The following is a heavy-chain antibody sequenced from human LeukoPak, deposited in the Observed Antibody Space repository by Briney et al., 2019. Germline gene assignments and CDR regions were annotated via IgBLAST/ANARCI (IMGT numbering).Heavy chain of an antibody. Sequence: SETLSLTCTVSGGSIQSYYWSWIRQPPGKGLEWIGYIYDSGSTNYNPPLKSRVTISLDAAKDQFSLRLSSVTAADTALYYCARVRWLNAYYHYYYMDVWGKGTTVTVSS. V-gene: IGHV4-59*01. CDR3: ARVRWLNAYYHYYYMDV. CDR2: IYDSGST. D-gene: IGHD3-22*01. J-gene: IGHJ6*03. CDR1: GGSIQSYY.